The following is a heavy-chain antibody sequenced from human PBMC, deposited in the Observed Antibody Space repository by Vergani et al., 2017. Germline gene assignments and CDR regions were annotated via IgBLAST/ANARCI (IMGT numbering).Heavy chain of an antibody. CDR2: TWYDGNNK. D-gene: IGHD1-14*01. CDR3: ARDLRLLYNRFDP. V-gene: IGHV3-33*01. CDR1: GVTFNQYG. Sequence: QVQLVESGGGVVKPGKSMRLYCAASGVTFNQYGMHWVRQAPGKGLEWVAVTWYDGNNKKYADSVKGRFNISRDNSKSTMYLQMNSLRDEDTGVYYCARDLRLLYNRFDPWGQGTLVTVSS. J-gene: IGHJ5*02.